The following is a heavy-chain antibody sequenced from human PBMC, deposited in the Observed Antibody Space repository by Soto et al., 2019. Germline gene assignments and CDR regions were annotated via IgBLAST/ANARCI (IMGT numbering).Heavy chain of an antibody. D-gene: IGHD1-26*01. CDR1: GLEFGSFG. CDR2: IVVVSGST. J-gene: IGHJ6*02. V-gene: IGHV1-58*02. CDR3: SADHTHTDMGWTV. Sequence: GASVKVSCKASGLEFGSFGIQFLRQTRGRGLEWIGWIVVVSGSTNYARHFQGRVAISRDMSSSTAYLDLYDLKSDDTAVYFCSADHTHTDMGWTVWGQGTTVTVSS.